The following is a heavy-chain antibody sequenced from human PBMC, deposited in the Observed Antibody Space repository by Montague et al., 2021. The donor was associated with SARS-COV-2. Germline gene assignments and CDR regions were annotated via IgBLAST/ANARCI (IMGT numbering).Heavy chain of an antibody. Sequence: SETLSLTCTVSGGSITRNYYWGWIRQHPGKGLEWVGNIYYSGTTFINPSLDSRVTISVDASKNQFSLHFTSVTAAATAVYYCARPLVRGVPKTFDLWGQGALVIVSS. CDR1: GGSITRNYY. J-gene: IGHJ3*01. D-gene: IGHD3-10*01. CDR3: ARPLVRGVPKTFDL. CDR2: IYYSGTT. V-gene: IGHV4-39*01.